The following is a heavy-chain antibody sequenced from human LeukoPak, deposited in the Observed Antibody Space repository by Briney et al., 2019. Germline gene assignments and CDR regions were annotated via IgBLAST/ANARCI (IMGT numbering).Heavy chain of an antibody. V-gene: IGHV3-21*01. CDR3: AKDNKRYSYDY. CDR2: VSSSSSYI. Sequence: GGSLRLPCAASGFTFSSYSMNWVRQAPGKGLEWVSSVSSSSSYIYYADSVKGRFTISRDNAKNSLYLQMNSLRVEDTAVYYCAKDNKRYSYDYWGQGTLVTVSS. CDR1: GFTFSSYS. J-gene: IGHJ4*02. D-gene: IGHD5-18*01.